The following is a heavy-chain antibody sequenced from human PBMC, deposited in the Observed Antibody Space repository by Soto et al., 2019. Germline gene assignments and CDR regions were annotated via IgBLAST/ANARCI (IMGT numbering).Heavy chain of an antibody. CDR2: ISAYNGNT. D-gene: IGHD3-10*01. J-gene: IGHJ6*03. Sequence: APVKVSCKASGYTFTSYGISWVRQAPGQGLEWMGWISAYNGNTNYAQKLQGRVTMTTDTSTSTAYMELRSLRSDDTAVYYCARGGLFTNYYYYYMDVWGKGTTVTVSS. CDR3: ARGGLFTNYYYYYMDV. V-gene: IGHV1-18*01. CDR1: GYTFTSYG.